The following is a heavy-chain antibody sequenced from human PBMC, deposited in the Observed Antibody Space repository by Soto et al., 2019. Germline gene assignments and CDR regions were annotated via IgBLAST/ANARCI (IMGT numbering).Heavy chain of an antibody. D-gene: IGHD2-8*01. CDR2: IIPILGIA. Sequence: QVQLVQSGAEVKKPGSSVKVSCKASGGTFSSYTISWVRQAPGQGLEWMGRIIPILGIANYAQKFQGRVXIXXDKSTSTAYMELSSLRSEDTAVYYCARDTNRHFDIWGQGTMVTVSS. V-gene: IGHV1-69*08. CDR1: GGTFSSYT. J-gene: IGHJ3*02. CDR3: ARDTNRHFDI.